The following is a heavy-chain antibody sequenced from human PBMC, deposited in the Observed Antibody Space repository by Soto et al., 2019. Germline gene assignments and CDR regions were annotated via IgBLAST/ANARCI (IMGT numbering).Heavy chain of an antibody. V-gene: IGHV4-59*01. Sequence: SETLSLTCTVSGASISGFYWSWIRQPPGKGLEWIGYISSSGKTNYNTSLKSRVSISVDTSKNQFSLNLTSVTAADTAVYYCARAPMVLTRSYFDSWAQGTPVTVSS. CDR1: GASISGFY. J-gene: IGHJ4*02. CDR2: ISSSGKT. CDR3: ARAPMVLTRSYFDS. D-gene: IGHD3-22*01.